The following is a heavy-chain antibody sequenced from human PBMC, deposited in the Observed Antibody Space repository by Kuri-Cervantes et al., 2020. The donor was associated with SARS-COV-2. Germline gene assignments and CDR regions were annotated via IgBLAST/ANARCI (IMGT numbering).Heavy chain of an antibody. CDR1: GFTFDNYA. CDR3: VRDGDHWNFDY. V-gene: IGHV3-74*01. Sequence: VVSLRLSCAASGFTFDNYAMTWFRQAPGKGLVWVSRINPDGSYTNNADSVKGRFTLSRDNAKNMLFLQMNSLRAEDTAVYYCVRDGDHWNFDYWGQGTLVTVSS. J-gene: IGHJ4*02. CDR2: INPDGSYT. D-gene: IGHD1-1*01.